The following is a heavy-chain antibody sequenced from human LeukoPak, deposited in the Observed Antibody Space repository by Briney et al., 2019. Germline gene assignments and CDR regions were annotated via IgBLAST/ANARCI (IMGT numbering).Heavy chain of an antibody. CDR3: ARAPELYYFDC. CDR2: IYYSGST. Sequence: PSETLSRTCTVSGGSISSYYWSWIRQPPGKGLEWIGYIYYSGSTSYNPSLKSRVTISVDTSKNQFSLNLNSVTAADTAVYYCARAPELYYFDCWGQGTLVTVSS. J-gene: IGHJ4*02. D-gene: IGHD3-10*01. V-gene: IGHV4-59*01. CDR1: GGSISSYY.